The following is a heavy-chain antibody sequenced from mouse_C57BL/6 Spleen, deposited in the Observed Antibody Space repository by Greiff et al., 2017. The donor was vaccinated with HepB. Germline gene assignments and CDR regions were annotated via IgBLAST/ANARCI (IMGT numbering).Heavy chain of an antibody. J-gene: IGHJ3*01. Sequence: VQLQQSGPVLVKPGASVKMSCKASGYTFTDYYMNWVKQSHGKSLEWIGVINPYNGGTSYNQKFKGKATLTVDKSSSTAYMELNSLTSEDSAVYYCARGNDYDGGPWFAYWGQGTLVTVSA. V-gene: IGHV1-19*01. CDR2: INPYNGGT. CDR1: GYTFTDYY. D-gene: IGHD2-4*01. CDR3: ARGNDYDGGPWFAY.